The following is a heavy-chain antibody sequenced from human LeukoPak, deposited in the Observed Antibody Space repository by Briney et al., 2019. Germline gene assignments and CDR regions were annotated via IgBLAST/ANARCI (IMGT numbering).Heavy chain of an antibody. CDR1: AFTFSTYW. CDR2: IKSDGST. CDR3: ARAPSEIGGYYPEYFRH. Sequence: GGSLRLSCAASAFTFSTYWMHWVRQAQRKGMGWVSRIKSDGSTNYAETVKGRFTISRDNAKNTVSLRMHGLRAEATAVYYCARAPSEIGGYYPEYFRHWGQGTLVTVSS. J-gene: IGHJ1*01. V-gene: IGHV3-74*01. D-gene: IGHD3-22*01.